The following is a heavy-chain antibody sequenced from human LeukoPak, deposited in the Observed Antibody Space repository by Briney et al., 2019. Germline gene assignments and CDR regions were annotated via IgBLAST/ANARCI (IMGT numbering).Heavy chain of an antibody. Sequence: ASVRVSCKASGYIFTYHFFHWVRQAPGQGLEWMGWIRPTDGATKVAQKFQGRVTLTRDTSISTVYMEMSGLRFDDTAMYYCARGRYRYSYDYWGQGTLVTVSS. D-gene: IGHD1-26*01. J-gene: IGHJ4*02. CDR1: GYIFTYHF. V-gene: IGHV1-2*02. CDR3: ARGRYRYSYDY. CDR2: IRPTDGAT.